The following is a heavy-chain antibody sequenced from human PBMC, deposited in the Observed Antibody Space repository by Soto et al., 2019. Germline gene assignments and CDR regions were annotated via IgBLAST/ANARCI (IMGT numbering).Heavy chain of an antibody. CDR1: GGSISSGGYY. V-gene: IGHV4-31*03. CDR2: IYYSGST. CDR3: ARDSGYYSVDY. D-gene: IGHD3-22*01. Sequence: SETLSLTCTVSGGSISSGGYYWSWIRQHPGKGLEWIGYIYYSGSTYYNPSLKSRVTISVDTSKNQFSLKLSSVTAADTAVYYCARDSGYYSVDYWGQGTLVTVS. J-gene: IGHJ4*02.